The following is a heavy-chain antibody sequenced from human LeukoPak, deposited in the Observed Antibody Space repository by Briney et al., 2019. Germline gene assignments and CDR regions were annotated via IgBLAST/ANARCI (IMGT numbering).Heavy chain of an antibody. D-gene: IGHD3-22*01. CDR2: INPSGGST. V-gene: IGHV1-46*01. Sequence: GASVKVSCKASGYTFTSYYMHWVRQPPGQGLEWMGIINPSGGSTSYAKKFQGRVTMTRDTSTSTVYMELSSLRSEDTAVYYCARGEAMIVVVITTPFDYWGQGTLVTVSS. CDR3: ARGEAMIVVVITTPFDY. J-gene: IGHJ4*02. CDR1: GYTFTSYY.